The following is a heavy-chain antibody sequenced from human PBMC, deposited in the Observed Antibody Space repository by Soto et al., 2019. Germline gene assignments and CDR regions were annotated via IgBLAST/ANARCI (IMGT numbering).Heavy chain of an antibody. CDR2: VSSDGTNT. V-gene: IGHV3-30*04. D-gene: IGHD6-25*01. CDR1: GFTFSSYT. CDR3: VAAAIWTVKGFDS. Sequence: QVQLVESGGGVVQPGKSLRLSCAASGFTFSSYTMHWVRQAPGRGLQWVAVVSSDGTNTYYEDSVRGRFTISRDNSNSTTYLQMNNLRGADTADYYCVAAAIWTVKGFDSWGRGTRVTVSS. J-gene: IGHJ4*02.